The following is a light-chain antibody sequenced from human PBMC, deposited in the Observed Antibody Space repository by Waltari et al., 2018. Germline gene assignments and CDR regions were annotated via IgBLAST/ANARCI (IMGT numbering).Light chain of an antibody. J-gene: IGKJ4*01. V-gene: IGKV3-15*01. Sequence: VMTQSPATLSVSPGERATLSCRASQSVSSFVAWYQQKPGHAPRLLIYGASTRATGIPARFSGSGSGTEFTLTISSLQSEDFAVYYCQQYNDWPPLTFGGGTKVEIK. CDR3: QQYNDWPPLT. CDR2: GAS. CDR1: QSVSSF.